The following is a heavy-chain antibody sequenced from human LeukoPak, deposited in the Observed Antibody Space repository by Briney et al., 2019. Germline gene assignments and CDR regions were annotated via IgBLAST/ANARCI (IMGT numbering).Heavy chain of an antibody. D-gene: IGHD6-13*01. Sequence: ASVKVSCKASGYTFTSYYMHWMRQAPGQGLEWMGIINPSGGSTSYAQKFQGRVTMTRDTSTSTVYMELSSLRSEDTAVYYCARVGQLVPWGDYWGQGTLVTVSS. CDR2: INPSGGST. J-gene: IGHJ4*02. V-gene: IGHV1-46*01. CDR1: GYTFTSYY. CDR3: ARVGQLVPWGDY.